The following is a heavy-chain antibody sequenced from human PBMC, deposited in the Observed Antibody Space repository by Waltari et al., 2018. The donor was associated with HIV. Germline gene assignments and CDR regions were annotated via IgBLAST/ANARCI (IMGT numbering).Heavy chain of an antibody. D-gene: IGHD3-3*01. J-gene: IGHJ5*02. CDR3: ERVGGRTYYDFWSGPAQHWFDP. V-gene: IGHV4-38-2*02. Sequence: QVQLQESGPGLVKPSETLSLTRTVSGYSISSGYSCGWIRQPPGKVAAWIGSIYHSGSNYYNPSLESRVPISVSTSKNQFSLKLSSVTAADTAVYFCERVGGRTYYDFWSGPAQHWFDPWGQGTLVTVSS. CDR1: GYSISSGYS. CDR2: IYHSGSN.